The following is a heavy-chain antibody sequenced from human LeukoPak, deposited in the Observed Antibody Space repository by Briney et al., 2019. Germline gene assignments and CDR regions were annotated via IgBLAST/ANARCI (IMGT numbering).Heavy chain of an antibody. CDR2: IYYSGST. D-gene: IGHD3-9*01. Sequence: SETLSLTCTVSGGSIGSYYWSWIRQPPGKGLEWIGYIYYSGSTNYNPSLKSRVTISVDTSKNQFSLKLSSVTAADTAVYYCARVFYDILSPGVGFDIWGQGTMVTVSS. CDR1: GGSIGSYY. CDR3: ARVFYDILSPGVGFDI. J-gene: IGHJ3*02. V-gene: IGHV4-59*01.